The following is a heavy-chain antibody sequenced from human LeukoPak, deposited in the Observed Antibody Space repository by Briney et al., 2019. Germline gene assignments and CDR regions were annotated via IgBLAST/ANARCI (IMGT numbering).Heavy chain of an antibody. CDR2: ISSSGSTI. CDR1: GFTFSSYE. D-gene: IGHD6-19*01. J-gene: IGHJ4*02. CDR3: ARSGYSSGWYNYFDY. V-gene: IGHV3-48*03. Sequence: PGGSLGLSCAASGFTFSSYEMNWVRQAPGKGLEWVSYISSSGSTIYYADSVRGRFTISRDNAKNSLYLQMNSLRAEDTAVYYCARSGYSSGWYNYFDYWGQGTLVTVSS.